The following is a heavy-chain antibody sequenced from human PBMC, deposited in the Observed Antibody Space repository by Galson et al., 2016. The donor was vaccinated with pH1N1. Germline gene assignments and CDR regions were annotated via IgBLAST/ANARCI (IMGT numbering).Heavy chain of an antibody. Sequence: SVKVSCKASGYTSTGYYIHWVRQAPGQGLEWMGWISPNSGDTHYAQKFQGRVTMTGDTSINTAYMDLSSLRSGDTAVYYCARGLSILLGVWSGRSCRPFDYWGQGTLVTVSS. CDR1: GYTSTGYY. CDR2: ISPNSGDT. V-gene: IGHV1-2*02. D-gene: IGHD3-3*01. J-gene: IGHJ4*02. CDR3: ARGLSILLGVWSGRSCRPFDY.